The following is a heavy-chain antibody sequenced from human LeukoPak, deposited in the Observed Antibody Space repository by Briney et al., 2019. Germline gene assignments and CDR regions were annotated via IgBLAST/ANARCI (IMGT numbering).Heavy chain of an antibody. CDR3: ARGLYSSGWYGVDY. J-gene: IGHJ4*02. Sequence: ASVKVSCKASGYTFTGYYIHWVRQAPGQGLEWMGWMNPNSGNTGYAQKFQGRVTMTRNTSISTAYMELSSLRSEDTAVYYCARGLYSSGWYGVDYWGQGTLVTVSS. D-gene: IGHD6-19*01. V-gene: IGHV1-8*02. CDR2: MNPNSGNT. CDR1: GYTFTGYY.